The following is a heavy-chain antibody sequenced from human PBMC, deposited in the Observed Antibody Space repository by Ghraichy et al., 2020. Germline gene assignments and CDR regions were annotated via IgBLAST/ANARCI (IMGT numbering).Heavy chain of an antibody. J-gene: IGHJ4*02. D-gene: IGHD6-19*01. CDR2: IYYNGGS. CDR1: TDSLIDYY. Sequence: SETLSLSCPVSTDSLIDYYWSWIRQSPGKGLNWIGYIYYNGGSNYSPSLKSRVTISIDTSKNHLSLKLASVTAADTAIYYCARGPRASAWLDSWGQGTLVTVSS. CDR3: ARGPRASAWLDS. V-gene: IGHV4-59*01.